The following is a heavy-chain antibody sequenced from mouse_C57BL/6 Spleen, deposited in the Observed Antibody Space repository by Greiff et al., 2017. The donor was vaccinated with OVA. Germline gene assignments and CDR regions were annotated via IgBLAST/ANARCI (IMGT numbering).Heavy chain of an antibody. CDR1: GFTFSSYA. CDR3: ARDSEEITTVRSWCAY. V-gene: IGHV5-4*01. J-gene: IGHJ3*01. D-gene: IGHD1-1*01. Sequence: EVMLVESGGGLVKPGGSLKLSCAASGFTFSSYAMSWVRQTPEKRLEWVATISDGGSYTYYPDNVKGRFTISRDNAKNNLYLQMSHLKSEDTAMYYCARDSEEITTVRSWCAYWGQGTLVTVSA. CDR2: ISDGGSYT.